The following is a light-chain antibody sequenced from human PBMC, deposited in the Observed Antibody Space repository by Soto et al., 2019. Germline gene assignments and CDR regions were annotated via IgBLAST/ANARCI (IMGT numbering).Light chain of an antibody. Sequence: QSALTQPPSASGSPGQSVTVSCTGSSSDVGGYNYVSWYQQHPGKAPKLMIYEVSKRPSGVPDRLSGSKSGNTASLTVSGLQAEDEADYYCSSYGGSYTVVFGGGTKLTVL. CDR2: EVS. V-gene: IGLV2-8*01. CDR3: SSYGGSYTVV. CDR1: SSDVGGYNY. J-gene: IGLJ2*01.